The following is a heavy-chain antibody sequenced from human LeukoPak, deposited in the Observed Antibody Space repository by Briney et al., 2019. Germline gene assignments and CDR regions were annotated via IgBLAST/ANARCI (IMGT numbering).Heavy chain of an antibody. D-gene: IGHD4-17*01. Sequence: SVKVSCKASGGTFSSYAISWVRQAPGQGLEWMGGIIPIFGTANYAQKFQGRVTITADESTSTAYMELSSLRSEDTAVYYCARESHDYGDYYYYYMDVWGKGTTVTISS. V-gene: IGHV1-69*13. CDR1: GGTFSSYA. CDR3: ARESHDYGDYYYYYMDV. J-gene: IGHJ6*03. CDR2: IIPIFGTA.